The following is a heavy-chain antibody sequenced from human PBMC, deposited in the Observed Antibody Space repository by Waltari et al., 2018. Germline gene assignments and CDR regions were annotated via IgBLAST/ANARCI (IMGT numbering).Heavy chain of an antibody. D-gene: IGHD2-15*01. CDR1: GFTFSRYA. J-gene: IGHJ5*02. CDR2: ISGSGGST. V-gene: IGHV3-23*04. CDR3: AGARFCSGGSCYFGWFDP. Sequence: EVQLVVSGGGLVQPGGSLRLSCAASGFTFSRYAMSWVRQAPRKGLEWVSAISGSGGSTYYADSVKGRFTISRDNSKNTLYLQMNSLRAEDTAVYYCAGARFCSGGSCYFGWFDPWGQGTLVTVSS.